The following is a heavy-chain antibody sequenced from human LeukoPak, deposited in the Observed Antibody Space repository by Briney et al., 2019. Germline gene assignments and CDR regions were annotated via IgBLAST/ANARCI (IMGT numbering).Heavy chain of an antibody. CDR2: ISGSGGST. D-gene: IGHD6-19*01. J-gene: IGHJ4*02. CDR1: GFTFSSYA. CDR3: AKGRARIPGYSSGWYTFDY. V-gene: IGHV3-23*01. Sequence: GGSLRLFCAASGFTFSSYAMIWVRQAPGKGLEGVSAISGSGGSTYYADSVKGRFTISRDNSKNTLYLKMNSVRAEDTAVYYCAKGRARIPGYSSGWYTFDYWGQGTLVNVSS.